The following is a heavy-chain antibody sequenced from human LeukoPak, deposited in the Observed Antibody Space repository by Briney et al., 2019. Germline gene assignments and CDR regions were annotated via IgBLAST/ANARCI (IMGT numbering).Heavy chain of an antibody. V-gene: IGHV4-4*07. J-gene: IGHJ5*02. CDR2: IYTSGST. D-gene: IGHD3-22*01. CDR1: GGSISSYY. CDR3: ATDGYYYDSSGYYYFHWFDP. Sequence: SETLSLTCTVSGGSISSYYWSWIRQPAGKGLEWIGRIYTSGSTNYNPSLKSRVTISVDTSKNQFSLKLSSVTAADTAVYYCATDGYYYDSSGYYYFHWFDPWGQGTLVTVSS.